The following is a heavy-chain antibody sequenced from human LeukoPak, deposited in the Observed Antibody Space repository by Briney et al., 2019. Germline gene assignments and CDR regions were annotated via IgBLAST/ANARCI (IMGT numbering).Heavy chain of an antibody. CDR2: IYPSDSDT. Sequence: GESLKIFCQGSAYSFATYWIAWLRQMPGKGLGWMGIIYPSDSDTTYSPSFQGQVTISADNSIKAAYPQWSSLKASDTAMYYCARPLQGIVGATGFDYWGQGTLVTVSS. CDR3: ARPLQGIVGATGFDY. V-gene: IGHV5-51*01. CDR1: AYSFATYW. J-gene: IGHJ4*02. D-gene: IGHD1-26*01.